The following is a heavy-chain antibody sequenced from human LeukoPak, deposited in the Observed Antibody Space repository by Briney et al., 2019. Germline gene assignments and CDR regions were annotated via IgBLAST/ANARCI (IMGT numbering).Heavy chain of an antibody. J-gene: IGHJ6*02. CDR2: ISWNSGSI. Sequence: PGGSLRLSCAASGFTLDDYAMHWVRQAPGKGLEWVSGISWNSGSIGYADSVKGRFTISRDNAKNSLYLQMNSLRAEDTALYYCAKDAHYYYYGMDVWGQGTTVTVSS. CDR3: AKDAHYYYYGMDV. V-gene: IGHV3-9*01. CDR1: GFTLDDYA.